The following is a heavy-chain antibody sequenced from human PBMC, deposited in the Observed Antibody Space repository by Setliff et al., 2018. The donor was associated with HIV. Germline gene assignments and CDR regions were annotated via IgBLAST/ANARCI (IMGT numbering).Heavy chain of an antibody. CDR2: IYTSGTT. J-gene: IGHJ6*02. V-gene: IGHV4-4*07. Sequence: PSETLSLTCTVSGDSISSYFWSWIRQTAGKGLEWIGRIYTSGTTNYNPSLKRRFTMSVDTSKNQFSLKLSSVTAADTAVYYCARNFWNGPPDYYYYGLDVWGQGTTVTVSS. CDR1: GDSISSYF. CDR3: ARNFWNGPPDYYYYGLDV. D-gene: IGHD3-3*01.